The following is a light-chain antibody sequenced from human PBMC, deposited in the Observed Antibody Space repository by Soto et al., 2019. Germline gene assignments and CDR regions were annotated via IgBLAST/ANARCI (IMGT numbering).Light chain of an antibody. CDR2: GAS. CDR1: QSISTY. Sequence: IGLTQSPSTLSLSPGERSTLSCRASQSISTYLAWYQHKPGQAPRLLIYGASSRATGIPDRFSGSGSGTEFTLTISSLQSEDFAVYYCQQYNNWPRTFGQGTKVDIK. J-gene: IGKJ1*01. CDR3: QQYNNWPRT. V-gene: IGKV3D-15*01.